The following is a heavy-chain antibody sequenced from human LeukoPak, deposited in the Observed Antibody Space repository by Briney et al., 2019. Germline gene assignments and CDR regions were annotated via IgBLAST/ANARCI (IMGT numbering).Heavy chain of an antibody. Sequence: SETLSLTCTVSGGSISSSSYYWGWIRQPPGKGLEWIGSIYYSGSTNYNPSLKSRVTISVDTSKNQFSLKLSSVTAADTAVYYCARDPEGQLWLDYWGQGTLVTVSS. CDR3: ARDPEGQLWLDY. CDR1: GGSISSSSYY. D-gene: IGHD5-18*01. J-gene: IGHJ4*02. V-gene: IGHV4-39*07. CDR2: IYYSGST.